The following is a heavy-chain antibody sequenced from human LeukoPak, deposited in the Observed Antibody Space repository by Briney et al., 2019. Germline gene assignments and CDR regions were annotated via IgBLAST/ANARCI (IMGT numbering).Heavy chain of an antibody. V-gene: IGHV3-23*01. CDR2: MSADAGRI. Sequence: PGGSLRLSCAASGFPFSGYAMSWVRQAPGKGLQWVSGMSADAGRIYYADSVRGRFTISRDNSRHTLYLQMNRLRGEDTAVYYCAKRDYYDTSGYAPLFDKWGQGTLVIVST. CDR1: GFPFSGYA. CDR3: AKRDYYDTSGYAPLFDK. D-gene: IGHD3-22*01. J-gene: IGHJ4*02.